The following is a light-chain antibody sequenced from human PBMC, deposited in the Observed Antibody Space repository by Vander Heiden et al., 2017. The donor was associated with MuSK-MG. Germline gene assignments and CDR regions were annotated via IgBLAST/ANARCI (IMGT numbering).Light chain of an antibody. CDR2: DNN. J-gene: IGLJ2*01. Sequence: QSVLTQPPSVSAAPGQKVTISCSGSNSNIGNYSLSWYRQLPGTAPKLLIYDNNKRPSGIPDRFSGSKSGTSATLGITGRQTGDEADYYCETWDNSLSAGVFGGGTKLTVL. CDR3: ETWDNSLSAGV. CDR1: NSNIGNYS. V-gene: IGLV1-51*01.